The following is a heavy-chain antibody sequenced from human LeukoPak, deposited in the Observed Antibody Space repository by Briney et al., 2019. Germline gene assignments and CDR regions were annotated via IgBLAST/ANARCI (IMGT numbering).Heavy chain of an antibody. CDR3: ARGRGGVNWFDP. Sequence: SETLSLTCPVSGGSISSYYWSWIRQPPGKGLEWIGYIYYSGSTNYNPSLKSRVTISVDPSKNQFSLKLSSVTAADTAVYYCARGRGGVNWFDPWGQGTLVTVSS. J-gene: IGHJ5*02. D-gene: IGHD3-16*01. CDR2: IYYSGST. V-gene: IGHV4-59*08. CDR1: GGSISSYY.